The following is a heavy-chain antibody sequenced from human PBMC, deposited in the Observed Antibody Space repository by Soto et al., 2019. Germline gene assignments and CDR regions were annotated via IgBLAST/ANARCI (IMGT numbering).Heavy chain of an antibody. CDR1: GGSISSSNYF. CDR3: ATTSSGYPY. CDR2: CHNSGVT. Sequence: QLQPQESGPGLVRPSETLSLTRTVTGGSISSSNYFWGWIRQSPVKGLEWIGSCHNSGVTYYNPSLKSRATVDMSKNQISLKLSSVTAADTALYYCATTSSGYPYWGRGTLVTVSS. V-gene: IGHV4-39*01. D-gene: IGHD3-22*01. J-gene: IGHJ4*02.